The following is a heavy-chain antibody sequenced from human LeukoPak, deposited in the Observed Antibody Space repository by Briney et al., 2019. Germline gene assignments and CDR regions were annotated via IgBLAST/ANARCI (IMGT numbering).Heavy chain of an antibody. CDR1: GGSISSYY. Sequence: SVTLSLTCTVSGGSISSYYWSWIRQPPGKGLEWIGYIYYSGSTNYNPSLKSRVTISVDTSKNQFSLKLSSVTAADTAVYYCARLTIFGDAFDIWGQGTMVTVSS. CDR2: IYYSGST. V-gene: IGHV4-59*01. CDR3: ARLTIFGDAFDI. J-gene: IGHJ3*02. D-gene: IGHD3-3*01.